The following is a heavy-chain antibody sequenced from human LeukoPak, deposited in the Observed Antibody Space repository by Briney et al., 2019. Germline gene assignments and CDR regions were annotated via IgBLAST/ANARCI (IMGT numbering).Heavy chain of an antibody. CDR3: ASGLPSPDY. CDR1: GGSITSGGYR. J-gene: IGHJ4*02. CDR2: IYYSGST. Sequence: SETLSLTCTVSGGSITSGGYRWSWIRQHPGQGLEWIGYIYYSGSTYYNPSLKSRLTISVDTSKNQFSLKLSSVTAADTAVYYCASGLPSPDYWGQGTLVTVSS. V-gene: IGHV4-31*03. D-gene: IGHD5-12*01.